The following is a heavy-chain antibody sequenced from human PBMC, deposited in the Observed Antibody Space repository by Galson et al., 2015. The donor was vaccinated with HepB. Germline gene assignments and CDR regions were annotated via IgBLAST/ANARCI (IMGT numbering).Heavy chain of an antibody. V-gene: IGHV3-23*01. Sequence: SLRLSCAASGFTFSSSAMNWVRQAPGKGLEWVSAISGGGGSTYYADSGKGRFTISRDNSKNTLYLQMNSLRAEDTAVYYCAKDQIVHVGEMDVWGQGTTVTVSS. J-gene: IGHJ6*02. D-gene: IGHD2-15*01. CDR2: ISGGGGST. CDR1: GFTFSSSA. CDR3: AKDQIVHVGEMDV.